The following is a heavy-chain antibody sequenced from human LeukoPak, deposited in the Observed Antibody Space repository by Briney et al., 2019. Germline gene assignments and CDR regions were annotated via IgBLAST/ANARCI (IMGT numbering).Heavy chain of an antibody. CDR3: ARHVLRNTAMAELFDY. D-gene: IGHD5-18*01. V-gene: IGHV4-38-2*01. Sequence: SETLSLTCAVSGYSISSGYYWGWIRQPPGKGLDWIGSIYHSGSTYYNPSLKSRVTISVDTSKNQFSLKLSSVTAADTAVYYCARHVLRNTAMAELFDYWGQGTLVTVSS. CDR1: GYSISSGYY. CDR2: IYHSGST. J-gene: IGHJ4*02.